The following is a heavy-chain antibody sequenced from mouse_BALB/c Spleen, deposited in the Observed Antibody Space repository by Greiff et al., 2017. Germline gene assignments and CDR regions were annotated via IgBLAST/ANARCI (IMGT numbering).Heavy chain of an antibody. D-gene: IGHD2-4*01. CDR3: ARGYDYGAMDY. Sequence: EVQVVESGGGLVQPGGSRKLSCAASGFTFSSFGMHWVRQAPEKGLVWVAYISSGSSTIYYADTVKGRFTISRDNPKNTLFLQMTSLRSEDTAMYYCARGYDYGAMDYWGQGTSVTVSS. CDR2: ISSGSSTI. CDR1: GFTFSSFG. V-gene: IGHV5-17*02. J-gene: IGHJ4*01.